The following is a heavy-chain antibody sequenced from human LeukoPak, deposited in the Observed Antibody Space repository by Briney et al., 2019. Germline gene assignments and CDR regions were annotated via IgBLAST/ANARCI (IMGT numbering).Heavy chain of an antibody. CDR1: GFTFSSYS. CDR3: ARDPDYYDSSGYITIIYYGMDV. J-gene: IGHJ6*02. Sequence: GGSLRLSCAASGFTFSSYSMNWVRQAPGKGLEWVSSISSSSSYIYYADSVKGRFTISRDNAKNSLYLQMNSLRAEDTAVYYCARDPDYYDSSGYITIIYYGMDVWGQGTTVTVSS. CDR2: ISSSSSYI. V-gene: IGHV3-21*01. D-gene: IGHD3-22*01.